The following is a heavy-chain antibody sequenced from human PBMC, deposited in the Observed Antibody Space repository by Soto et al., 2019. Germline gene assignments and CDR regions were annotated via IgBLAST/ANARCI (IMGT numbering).Heavy chain of an antibody. CDR3: ARGSYYDFWSGYYEGPRANWFDP. J-gene: IGHJ5*02. Sequence: QVQLVQSGAEVKKPGASVKVSCKASGYTFTSYDINWVRQATGQGLEWMGWMNPNSGNTGYAQKFQGRVNMTRNTSISTAYMELSSLRSEDTAVYYCARGSYYDFWSGYYEGPRANWFDPWGQGTLVTVSS. V-gene: IGHV1-8*01. D-gene: IGHD3-3*01. CDR2: MNPNSGNT. CDR1: GYTFTSYD.